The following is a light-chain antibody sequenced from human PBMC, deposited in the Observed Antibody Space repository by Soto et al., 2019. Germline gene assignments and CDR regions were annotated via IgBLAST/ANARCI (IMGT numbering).Light chain of an antibody. CDR2: DVS. Sequence: QSVLTQPASVSGSPGQSITISCTGTSSDIGGYKYVSWYQQHPGKAPKLMIYDVSNRPSGVSNRFSGSKSGNTATLTISGLQGEDEAEYYCRSYTGGSIYVLGTGTKVNVL. CDR3: RSYTGGSIYV. CDR1: SSDIGGYKY. J-gene: IGLJ1*01. V-gene: IGLV2-14*01.